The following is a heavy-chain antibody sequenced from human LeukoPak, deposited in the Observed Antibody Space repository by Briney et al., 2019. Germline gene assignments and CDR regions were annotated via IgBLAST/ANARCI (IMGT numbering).Heavy chain of an antibody. Sequence: PGGSLRLSCAASGFTFSSFEMNWVRQTPGKGLEWVSFISGGGSTIYYADSVKGRFTISRDNAKKSLYLQVNSLRAEDTAVYYCASLDAGSGSWLMGENWSDPWGQGALVTVSS. CDR3: ASLDAGSGSWLMGENWSDP. V-gene: IGHV3-48*03. CDR2: ISGGGSTI. D-gene: IGHD3-10*01. CDR1: GFTFSSFE. J-gene: IGHJ5*02.